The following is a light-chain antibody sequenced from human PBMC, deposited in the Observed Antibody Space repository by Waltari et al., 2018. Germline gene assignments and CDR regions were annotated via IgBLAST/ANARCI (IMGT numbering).Light chain of an antibody. CDR2: GNN. J-gene: IGLJ1*01. V-gene: IGLV1-40*01. CDR3: QSYDSNLSGSGV. CDR1: SSNNGAGFD. Sequence: QSVLTQPPPVSGAPGQRLTIASTGSSSNNGAGFDVHRYQPLPGPAPKLLIFGNNHRPSGVPDRFSGSKSGTSASLAITGLQAEDEADYYCQSYDSNLSGSGVFGTGTKVTVL.